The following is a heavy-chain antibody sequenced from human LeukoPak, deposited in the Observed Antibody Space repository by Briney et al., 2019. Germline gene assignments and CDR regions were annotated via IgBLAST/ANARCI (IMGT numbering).Heavy chain of an antibody. D-gene: IGHD2-21*02. CDR1: GGTFSSYA. V-gene: IGHV1-69*10. Sequence: SVKVSCKASGGTFSSYAISWVRQAPGQGLEWMGGIIPILGIANYAQKFQGRVTITADKSTSTAYMELSSLRSEDTAVYYCARDSAVVTDIQYYFDYWGQGTLVTVSS. CDR3: ARDSAVVTDIQYYFDY. CDR2: IIPILGIA. J-gene: IGHJ4*02.